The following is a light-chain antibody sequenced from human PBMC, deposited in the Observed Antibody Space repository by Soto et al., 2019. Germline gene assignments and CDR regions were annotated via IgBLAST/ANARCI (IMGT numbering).Light chain of an antibody. V-gene: IGKV3-20*01. J-gene: IGKJ1*01. CDR2: GAS. CDR1: QSISSSY. Sequence: EIVLTQSPGTLSLSPGERATLSCRASQSISSSYLAIAWYQQKPGQPPRLLIYGASNRATGIPDRFSGSGSETDFTLTISRLEPEDFAVYYCQQHDTSPWTFGQGTRVEIK. CDR3: QQHDTSPWT.